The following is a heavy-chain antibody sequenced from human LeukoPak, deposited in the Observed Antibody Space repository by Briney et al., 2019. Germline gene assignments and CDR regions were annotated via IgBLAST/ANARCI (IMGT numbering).Heavy chain of an antibody. V-gene: IGHV4-61*02. J-gene: IGHJ5*02. Sequence: SQTLSLTCTVSGGSISSGSYYWSWIRQPAGTGLEWIGRIYTSGSTNYNPSLKSRVTISVDTSKNQFSLKLSSVTAADTAVYYCARGITTVTTNWFDPWGQGTLVTVSS. CDR2: IYTSGST. CDR3: ARGITTVTTNWFDP. D-gene: IGHD4-11*01. CDR1: GGSISSGSYY.